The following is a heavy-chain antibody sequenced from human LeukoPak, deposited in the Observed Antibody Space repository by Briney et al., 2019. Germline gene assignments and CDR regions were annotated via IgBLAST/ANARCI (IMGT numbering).Heavy chain of an antibody. D-gene: IGHD3-3*01. CDR3: AKDMDDFWSGYGMDV. J-gene: IGHJ6*02. CDR2: ISYDGSNE. Sequence: GGSLRFSCAASGFTFSTYGMHWVRQAPGKGLEWVAVISYDGSNEYYADSVKGRFTISRDNSKNSLYLQMNSLRTEDTALYYCAKDMDDFWSGYGMDVWGQGTTVTVSS. V-gene: IGHV3-30*18. CDR1: GFTFSTYG.